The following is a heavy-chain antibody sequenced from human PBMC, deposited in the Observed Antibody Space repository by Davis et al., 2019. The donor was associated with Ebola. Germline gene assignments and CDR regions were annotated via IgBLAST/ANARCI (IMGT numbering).Heavy chain of an antibody. CDR1: GGTFSSYA. Sequence: SVKVSCKASGGTFSSYAISWVRQAPGQGLEWMGRIIPILGIANYAQKFQGRVTITADKSTSTAYMELSSLRSEDTAVYYCAKDRLYSSSWYSPRTDNWFDPWGQGTLVTVSS. V-gene: IGHV1-69*04. CDR3: AKDRLYSSSWYSPRTDNWFDP. D-gene: IGHD6-13*01. J-gene: IGHJ5*02. CDR2: IIPILGIA.